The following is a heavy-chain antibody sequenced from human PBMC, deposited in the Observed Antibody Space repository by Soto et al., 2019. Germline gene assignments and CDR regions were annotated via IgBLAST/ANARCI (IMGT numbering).Heavy chain of an antibody. J-gene: IGHJ6*02. V-gene: IGHV1-18*01. CDR1: GYTFTNYG. Sequence: QVQVVQSGDEVKKPGASVKVSCKASGYTFTNYGFSWVRQAPGQGLEWMGWISGYNGNTKYAEKFQGRVTMTTDKSTSTAHMELRSLRSDDTAVYYCARGGQAPYYYYGMDVWGQGTAVTVSS. CDR3: ARGGQAPYYYYGMDV. CDR2: ISGYNGNT.